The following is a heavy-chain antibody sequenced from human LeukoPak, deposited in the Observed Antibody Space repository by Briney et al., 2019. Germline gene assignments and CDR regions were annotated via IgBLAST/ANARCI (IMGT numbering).Heavy chain of an antibody. Sequence: PGGSLRLSCAASGFTFSSYAMSWVRQAPGKGLEWVTVISYDGSNKYYVDSVKGRFTISRDNSKNRLYLQMNSLRAEDTAVYYCARIRRDGYKDYWGQGTLVTVSS. CDR2: ISYDGSNK. D-gene: IGHD5-24*01. V-gene: IGHV3-30*03. CDR1: GFTFSSYA. CDR3: ARIRRDGYKDY. J-gene: IGHJ4*02.